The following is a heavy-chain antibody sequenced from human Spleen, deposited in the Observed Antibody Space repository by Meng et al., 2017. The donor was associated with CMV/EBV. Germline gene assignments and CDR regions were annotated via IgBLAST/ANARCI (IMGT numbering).Heavy chain of an antibody. J-gene: IGHJ4*02. Sequence: GGSLRLSCAASGFTFSSYAMSWVRQAPGKGLEWVSAISGSGGSTYYADSVKGRFTISRDNSKNTLYLQMNSLRAEDTAVYYCAKDQQDIVVVPAATLGVYWGQGTLVTVSS. CDR3: AKDQQDIVVVPAATLGVY. CDR1: GFTFSSYA. V-gene: IGHV3-23*01. CDR2: ISGSGGST. D-gene: IGHD2-2*01.